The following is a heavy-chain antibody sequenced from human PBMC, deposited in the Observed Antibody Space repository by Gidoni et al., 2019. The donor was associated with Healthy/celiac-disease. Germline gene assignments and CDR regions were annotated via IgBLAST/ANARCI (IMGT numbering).Heavy chain of an antibody. CDR3: ATIPWEVATGDY. V-gene: IGHV3-23*01. Sequence: EVQLLESGGGLVQPGGSLRLSCAASGFTLSSHAMSWVRQAPGKGLEWVSAISGSGGSTDYADSVKGRFTISRDNSKNTLYLQMNSLRAEDTAVYYCATIPWEVATGDYWGQGTLVTVSS. CDR2: ISGSGGST. D-gene: IGHD1-26*01. CDR1: GFTLSSHA. J-gene: IGHJ4*02.